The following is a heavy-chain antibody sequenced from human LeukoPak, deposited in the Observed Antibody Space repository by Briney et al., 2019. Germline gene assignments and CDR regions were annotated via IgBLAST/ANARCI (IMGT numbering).Heavy chain of an antibody. CDR3: AAGIAVAGGFDY. V-gene: IGHV3-21*01. CDR1: GFTFSSYS. CDR2: ISSSSSYI. Sequence: GGSLRLSCAASGFTFSSYSMNWVRQAPGKGLKWVSSISSSSSYIYYADSVKGRFTISRDNAKNSLYLQMNSLRAEDTAVYYCAAGIAVAGGFDYWGQGTLVTVSS. J-gene: IGHJ4*02. D-gene: IGHD6-19*01.